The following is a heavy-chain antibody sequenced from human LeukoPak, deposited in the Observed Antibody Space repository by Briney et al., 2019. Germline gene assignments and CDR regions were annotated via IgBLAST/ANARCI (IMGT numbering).Heavy chain of an antibody. CDR1: GGSFSGYY. Sequence: PSETLSLTCAVYGGSFSGYYWSWIRQPPGKGLEWIGEINHSGSTNYNPSLKSRITISVDTSKNQFSLKLSSVTAADTAVYYCAREGSITSGPHDAFDIWGQGTMVTVSS. V-gene: IGHV4-34*01. D-gene: IGHD5-24*01. CDR3: AREGSITSGPHDAFDI. CDR2: INHSGST. J-gene: IGHJ3*02.